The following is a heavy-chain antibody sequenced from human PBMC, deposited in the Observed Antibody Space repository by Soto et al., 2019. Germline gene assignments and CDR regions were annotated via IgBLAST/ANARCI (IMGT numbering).Heavy chain of an antibody. CDR2: ISSSSSYI. Sequence: EVQLVESGGGLVKPGGSLRLSCAASGFTFSSYSMNWVRQAPGKGLEWVSSISSSSSYIYYADSVKGRFTISRDNAKNSLYLQMNSLRAEDTAVYYCARDRSTYYYDSSGYYYDYWGQGTLVTVSS. CDR1: GFTFSSYS. CDR3: ARDRSTYYYDSSGYYYDY. J-gene: IGHJ4*02. V-gene: IGHV3-21*01. D-gene: IGHD3-22*01.